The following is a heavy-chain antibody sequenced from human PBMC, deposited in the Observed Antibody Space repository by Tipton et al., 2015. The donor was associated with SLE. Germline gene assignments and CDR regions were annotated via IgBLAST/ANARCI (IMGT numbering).Heavy chain of an antibody. CDR2: ISYDGSNK. V-gene: IGHV3-30*04. D-gene: IGHD3-10*01. CDR3: ARALLWFGDHMDV. Sequence: SLRLSCAASGFTFSNYAMHWVRQAPGKGLEWVAVISYDGSNKYYADSVKGRFTISRDNSKNTLYLQMNSLRAEDTAVYYCARALLWFGDHMDVWGKGTTVTVPS. J-gene: IGHJ6*03. CDR1: GFTFSNYA.